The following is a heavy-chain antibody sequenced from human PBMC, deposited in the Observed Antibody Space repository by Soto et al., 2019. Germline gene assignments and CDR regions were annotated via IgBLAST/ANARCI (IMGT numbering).Heavy chain of an antibody. V-gene: IGHV4-59*01. CDR2: IYYSGST. CDR1: GGSISSYY. J-gene: IGHJ4*02. CDR3: ARVGKLERLIDY. D-gene: IGHD1-1*01. Sequence: SETLSLTCTVSGGSISSYYWSWIRQPPGKGLEWIGYIYYSGSTNYNPSLKSRVTISVDTSKNQFSLKLSSVTAADTAVYYCARVGKLERLIDYWGQGTLVTVSS.